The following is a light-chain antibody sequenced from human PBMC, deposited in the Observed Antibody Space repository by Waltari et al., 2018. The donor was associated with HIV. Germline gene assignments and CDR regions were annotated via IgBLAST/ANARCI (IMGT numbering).Light chain of an antibody. CDR2: GAS. V-gene: IGKV3-20*01. Sequence: EIVLTQSPGTLSLSPGERATLSCRATQSVSTTYLAWYQKKPGQDPRLLIYGASSRSTGIPDRFSGSGSGTGFTLTISSLEPEDCAVYYCQQYIGSPRTFGQGTKVELK. CDR3: QQYIGSPRT. J-gene: IGKJ1*01. CDR1: QSVSTTY.